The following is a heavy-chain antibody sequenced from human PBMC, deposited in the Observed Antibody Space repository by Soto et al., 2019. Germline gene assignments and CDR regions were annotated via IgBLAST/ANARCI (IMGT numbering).Heavy chain of an antibody. V-gene: IGHV3-33*01. CDR3: ARDRRRIQLWSDFDY. CDR1: GFTFSRYG. D-gene: IGHD5-18*01. J-gene: IGHJ4*02. Sequence: QVQLVESGGGVVHPGRSLRLACAAAGFTFSRYGMHWVRQAPGKGREWVAVIWYDGSNKYYADSGKGRFTISRDNCKNTLDLGMNSLRAYDTAGYYCARDRRRIQLWSDFDYWGQGTLVTVSS. CDR2: IWYDGSNK.